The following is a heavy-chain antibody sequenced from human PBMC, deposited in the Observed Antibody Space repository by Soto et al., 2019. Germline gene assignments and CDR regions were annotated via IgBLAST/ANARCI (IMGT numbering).Heavy chain of an antibody. D-gene: IGHD6-13*01. Sequence: GGSLRLSCAASGFIFSTYAMSWVRQAPGKGLEWVSAISGSGGNRNYADSVRGRFTISRDNSKNTLYLQMNSLRADDTAEYYCAKNVYSTTWTPNLFDSWGQGTLVTVSS. V-gene: IGHV3-23*01. J-gene: IGHJ4*02. CDR1: GFIFSTYA. CDR3: AKNVYSTTWTPNLFDS. CDR2: ISGSGGNR.